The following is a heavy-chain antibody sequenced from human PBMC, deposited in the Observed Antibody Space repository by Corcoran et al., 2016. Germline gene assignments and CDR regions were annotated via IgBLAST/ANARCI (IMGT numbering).Heavy chain of an antibody. D-gene: IGHD3-9*01. Sequence: EVQLVQSGAEVKKPGESLKISCKGSGYSFTSYWIGWVRQMPGKGLEWMGIIYPGDSDTRYSPSFQGQVTISADKSISTAYLQWSSLKASDTAMYYCARITPTPNYDISRRGYYFDYWGQGTLVTVSS. CDR3: ARITPTPNYDISRRGYYFDY. J-gene: IGHJ4*02. CDR1: GYSFTSYW. CDR2: IYPGDSDT. V-gene: IGHV5-51*01.